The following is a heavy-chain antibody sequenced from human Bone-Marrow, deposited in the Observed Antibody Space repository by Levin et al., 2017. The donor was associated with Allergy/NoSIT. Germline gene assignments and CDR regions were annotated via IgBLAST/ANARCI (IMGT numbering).Heavy chain of an antibody. D-gene: IGHD4-17*01. V-gene: IGHV4-34*01. J-gene: IGHJ2*01. CDR3: ARALQRRTTVTTRYFDR. CDR2: INHSGST. CDR1: GGSLSGYY. Sequence: GSLRLSCAVYGGSLSGYYWSWIRQPPGKGLEWIGEINHSGSTNYNPSLKSRVTISVDTSKNQFSLKLSSVTAADTAVYYCARALQRRTTVTTRYFDRWGRGTLVTVSS.